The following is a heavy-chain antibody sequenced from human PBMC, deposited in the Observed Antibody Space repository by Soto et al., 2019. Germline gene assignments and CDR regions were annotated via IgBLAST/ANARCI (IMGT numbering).Heavy chain of an antibody. CDR2: INHSGST. D-gene: IGHD1-26*01. J-gene: IGHJ5*02. CDR3: AGGVGGWFDP. Sequence: QVQLQQWGAGLLKPSETLSLTCAVYGGSFSGYYWSWIRQPPGKGLEWIGEINHSGSTNYNPSLKSRATISVDTSKNQFSLKLSSVTAADTAVYYCAGGVGGWFDPWGQGTLVTVSA. CDR1: GGSFSGYY. V-gene: IGHV4-34*01.